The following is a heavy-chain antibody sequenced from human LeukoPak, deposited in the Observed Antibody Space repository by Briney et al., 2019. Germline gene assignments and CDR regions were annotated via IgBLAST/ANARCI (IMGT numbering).Heavy chain of an antibody. CDR1: GYTFTSYY. V-gene: IGHV1-46*01. CDR2: INPSGGST. D-gene: IGHD3/OR15-3a*01. Sequence: GASVKVSCKASGYTFTSYYMHWVRQAPGQGLEWMGIINPSGGSTSYAQKFLGRVTMTRDMSTSTVYMELSSLRSEDTAIYYCARTLRHYGSMIFAPSFDYWGQGTLVTVSS. CDR3: ARTLRHYGSMIFAPSFDY. J-gene: IGHJ4*02.